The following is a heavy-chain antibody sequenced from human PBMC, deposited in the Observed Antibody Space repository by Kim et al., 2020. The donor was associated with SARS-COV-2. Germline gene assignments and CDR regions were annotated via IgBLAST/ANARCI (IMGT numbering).Heavy chain of an antibody. D-gene: IGHD3-3*01. CDR3: ARYPHDFWSGYLSIGQPYYYYGMDV. J-gene: IGHJ6*02. Sequence: SETLSLTCTVSGGSVSSGSYYWSWIRQPPGKGLEWIGYIYYSGSTNYNPSLKSRVTISVDTSKNQFSLKLSSVTAADTAVYYCARYPHDFWSGYLSIGQPYYYYGMDVWGQGTTVTVSS. CDR1: GGSVSSGSYY. V-gene: IGHV4-61*01. CDR2: IYYSGST.